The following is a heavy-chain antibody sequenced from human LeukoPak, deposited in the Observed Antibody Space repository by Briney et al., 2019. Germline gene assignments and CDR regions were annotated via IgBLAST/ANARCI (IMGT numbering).Heavy chain of an antibody. Sequence: PGRSLRLSCAASGFTFSTYEMNWVRQAPGKGLEWVSYISSSSRTISYADYVKGRFTISRDNAKNSLYLQMNSLRAEDTAVYYCVRLRYYAMDVWGQGTTVTASS. CDR2: ISSSSRTI. V-gene: IGHV3-48*01. CDR1: GFTFSTYE. J-gene: IGHJ6*02. CDR3: VRLRYYAMDV.